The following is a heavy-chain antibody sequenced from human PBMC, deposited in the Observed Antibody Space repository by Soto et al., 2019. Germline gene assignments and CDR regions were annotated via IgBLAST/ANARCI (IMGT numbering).Heavy chain of an antibody. Sequence: QLQLQESGSGLVKPSQTLSLTCAVSGGSISSGGYSWSWIRQPPGKGLEWIGYIYHSGSTYYNPSLKPRITLSLDRSKNQFSLKPSSVTGADTAVYYCARTGTVWFYPWGQGTLVTVSS. CDR3: ARTGTVWFYP. J-gene: IGHJ5*02. CDR2: IYHSGST. V-gene: IGHV4-30-2*01. CDR1: GGSISSGGYS. D-gene: IGHD1-1*01.